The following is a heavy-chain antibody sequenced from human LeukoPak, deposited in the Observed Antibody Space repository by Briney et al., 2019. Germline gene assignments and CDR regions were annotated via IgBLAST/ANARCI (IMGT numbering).Heavy chain of an antibody. CDR3: ARRYSSGWLPLDFDY. CDR2: IYYSGST. CDR1: GGSISSSSYY. Sequence: KPSETLSLTCTVSGGSISSSSYYWGWIRQPPGKGLEWIGSIYYSGSTYYNPSLKSRATISVDTSKNQFSLKLSSVTAADTAVYYCARRYSSGWLPLDFDYWGQGTLVTVSS. D-gene: IGHD6-19*01. V-gene: IGHV4-39*01. J-gene: IGHJ4*02.